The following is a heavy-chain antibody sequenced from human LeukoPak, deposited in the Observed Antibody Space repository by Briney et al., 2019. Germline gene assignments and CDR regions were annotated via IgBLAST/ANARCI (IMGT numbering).Heavy chain of an antibody. V-gene: IGHV4-34*01. CDR1: GGSFSGYY. CDR3: GRGILYSYDSGGYNVYLYP. D-gene: IGHD3-22*01. Sequence: PSETLSLTCAVYGGSFSGYYWSWIRQPPGKGLEWIGEINHSGSTNYNPSLKSRVTISVDTSKNQFSLKLSSVTAADTAVYYCGRGILYSYDSGGYNVYLYPGAQKTLVT. CDR2: INHSGST. J-gene: IGHJ5*02.